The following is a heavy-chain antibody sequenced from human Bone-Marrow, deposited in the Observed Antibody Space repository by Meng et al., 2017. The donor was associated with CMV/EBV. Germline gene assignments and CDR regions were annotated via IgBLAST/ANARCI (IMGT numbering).Heavy chain of an antibody. V-gene: IGHV3-13*02. J-gene: IGHJ4*02. Sequence: GGSLRLSCAASGFTFRNYDMHWFRQRPGKGLEWVSGIGTTGDTHYPDSVKGRFTTSRDSARNSLYIQMDNVRPADTGVYYCTRGTEFCDGYYYFDSWGQGTLVTVSS. D-gene: IGHD3-3*01. CDR2: IGTTGDT. CDR3: TRGTEFCDGYYYFDS. CDR1: GFTFRNYD.